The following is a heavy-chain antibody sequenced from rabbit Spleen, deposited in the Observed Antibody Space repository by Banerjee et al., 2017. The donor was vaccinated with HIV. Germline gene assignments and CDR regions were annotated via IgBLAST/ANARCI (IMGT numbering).Heavy chain of an antibody. CDR3: ARDTSSSFSSYGMDL. J-gene: IGHJ6*01. CDR1: GFSFSSSYT. CDR2: FDVSRSGKT. D-gene: IGHD1-1*01. V-gene: IGHV1S45*01. Sequence: QEQLVESGGGLVQPEGSLTLTCTASGFSFSSSYTMCWVRQAPGKGLEWIACFDVSRSGKTYYANWAKGRFTVSKTSSTTVTLQMTSLTAADTATYFCARDTSSSFSSYGMDLWGPGTLVTVS.